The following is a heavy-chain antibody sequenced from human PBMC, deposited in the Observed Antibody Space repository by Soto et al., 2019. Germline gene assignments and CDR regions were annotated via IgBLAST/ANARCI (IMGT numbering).Heavy chain of an antibody. D-gene: IGHD3-10*01. J-gene: IGHJ5*02. CDR1: GFTVSSNY. CDR2: IYSGGST. CDR3: ASEIYYYGSGSGWFDP. Sequence: EVQLVESGGGLVQPGGSLRLSCAASGFTVSSNYMSWVRQAPGKGLEWVSVIYSGGSTYYADSVNGRFTSSRHNPKNTLYLQMNSLGAEDSAVYYCASEIYYYGSGSGWFDPWGQGTLVTVSS. V-gene: IGHV3-53*04.